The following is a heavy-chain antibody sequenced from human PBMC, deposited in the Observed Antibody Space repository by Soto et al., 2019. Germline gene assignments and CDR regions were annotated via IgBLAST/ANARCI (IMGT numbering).Heavy chain of an antibody. Sequence: EVQLVESGGGLVKPGGSLRLSCAASGFTFSSYDMHWVRQATGKGLEWVSAIGTAGDTYYPGSVKGRFTISRENAKNSLYLQMNSLRAGDTAVYYCARGREFKNPGGLDIWGQGTMVTVSS. CDR2: IGTAGDT. J-gene: IGHJ3*02. V-gene: IGHV3-13*01. CDR3: ARGREFKNPGGLDI. D-gene: IGHD1-26*01. CDR1: GFTFSSYD.